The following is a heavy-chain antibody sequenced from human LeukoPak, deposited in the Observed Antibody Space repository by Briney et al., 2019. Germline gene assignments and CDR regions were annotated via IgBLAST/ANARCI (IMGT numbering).Heavy chain of an antibody. CDR2: IYYSGST. D-gene: IGHD4-23*01. Sequence: PSETLSLTCTVSGGSISSGDYYWSWIRQPPGKGLEWIGSIYYSGSTYYNPSLKSRVTISVDTSKNQFSLKLSSVTAADTAVYYCARVTPLYYFDYWGQGTLVTVSS. J-gene: IGHJ4*02. CDR1: GGSISSGDYY. CDR3: ARVTPLYYFDY. V-gene: IGHV4-39*07.